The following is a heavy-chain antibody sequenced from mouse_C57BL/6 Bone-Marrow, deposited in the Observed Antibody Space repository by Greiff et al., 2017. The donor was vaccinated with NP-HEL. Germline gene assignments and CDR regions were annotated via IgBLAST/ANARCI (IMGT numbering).Heavy chain of an antibody. CDR3: ARYWWPFAY. Sequence: VQLQQSGPVLVKPGASVKMSCKASGYTFTDYYMNWVKQSHGKSLEWIGVINPYNGGTSYNQKFKGKATLTVDKSSSTAYMELNSLTSEDSAVYYCARYWWPFAYWGQGTLVTVSA. J-gene: IGHJ3*01. CDR1: GYTFTDYY. V-gene: IGHV1-19*01. D-gene: IGHD1-1*02. CDR2: INPYNGGT.